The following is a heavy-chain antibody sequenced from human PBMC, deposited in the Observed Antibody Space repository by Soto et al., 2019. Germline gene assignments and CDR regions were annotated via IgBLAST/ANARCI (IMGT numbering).Heavy chain of an antibody. CDR2: IYYSGST. D-gene: IGHD2-21*02. J-gene: IGHJ6*02. CDR3: ATAYCGGDCYSGYYYYGMDV. CDR1: GGSISSYY. Sequence: SETLSLTCTVSGGSISSYYWSWIRQPPGKGLEWIGYIYYSGSTNYNPSLKSRVTISVDTSKNQFSLKLSSVTAADTAVYYCATAYCGGDCYSGYYYYGMDVWGQGTTVTVS. V-gene: IGHV4-59*01.